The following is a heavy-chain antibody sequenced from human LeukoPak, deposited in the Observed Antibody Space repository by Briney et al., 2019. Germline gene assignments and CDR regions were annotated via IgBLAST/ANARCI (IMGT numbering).Heavy chain of an antibody. V-gene: IGHV4-4*07. CDR1: GGSISSYY. D-gene: IGHD4-23*01. J-gene: IGHJ3*02. CDR2: IYTSGST. CDR3: ASGGNCGRDAFDI. Sequence: PSETLSLTCTVSGGSISSYYWSWIRQPAGKGLEWIGRIYTSGSTNYNPSLKSRVTMSVDTSKNQFSLKLSLVTDAATAVYYCASGGNCGRDAFDIWGQGTMVTVSS.